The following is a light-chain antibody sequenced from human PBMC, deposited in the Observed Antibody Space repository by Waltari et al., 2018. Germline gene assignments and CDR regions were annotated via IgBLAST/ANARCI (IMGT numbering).Light chain of an antibody. CDR2: RND. V-gene: IGLV1-44*01. Sequence: QSALTQPPSASGTPGQRVTISCSGSSSNIGPNLVNWYQQLPGKAPKLLVYRNDQRPSGVPDRFSGSKSGTSASLAIRGLQSEDEADYYCAAWDDSLSGHWVFGGGTKVTVL. CDR1: SSNIGPNL. J-gene: IGLJ2*01. CDR3: AAWDDSLSGHWV.